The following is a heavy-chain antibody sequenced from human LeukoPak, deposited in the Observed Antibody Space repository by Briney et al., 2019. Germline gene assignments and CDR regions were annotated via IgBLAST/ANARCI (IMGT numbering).Heavy chain of an antibody. Sequence: SETLSLTCAVYGGSFSGYYWSWIRQPPGKGLEWIVEINHSGSTNYNPSLKSRVTISVDTSKNQFSLKLSSVTAADTAVYYCARVDCSSTSCYHYMDVWGKGTTVTVSS. CDR2: INHSGST. CDR1: GGSFSGYY. CDR3: ARVDCSSTSCYHYMDV. D-gene: IGHD2-2*01. V-gene: IGHV4-34*01. J-gene: IGHJ6*03.